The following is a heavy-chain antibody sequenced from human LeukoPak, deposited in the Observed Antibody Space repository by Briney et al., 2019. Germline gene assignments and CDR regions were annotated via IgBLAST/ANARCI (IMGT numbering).Heavy chain of an antibody. D-gene: IGHD3-9*01. Sequence: GGSLRLSCAASGFTFSSYWMSWVRQAPGKGLEWVANIKQDGSEKYYVDSVKGRFTISRDNAKNSLYLQMSSLRAEDTAVYYCARDGDILTGYYAPFDYWGQGTLVTVSS. CDR1: GFTFSSYW. V-gene: IGHV3-7*01. CDR2: IKQDGSEK. J-gene: IGHJ4*02. CDR3: ARDGDILTGYYAPFDY.